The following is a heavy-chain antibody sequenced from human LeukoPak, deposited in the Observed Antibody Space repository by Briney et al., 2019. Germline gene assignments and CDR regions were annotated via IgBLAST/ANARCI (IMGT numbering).Heavy chain of an antibody. CDR1: GFTFSSYS. Sequence: KPGGSLRLSCAASGFTFSSYSMNWVRQAPGKGLEWVSSISSSSSYIYYADSVKGRFTISRDNAKNALHLQMNSLRAEDTAVYYCARIGYSSSCFDYWGQGTLVTVSS. V-gene: IGHV3-21*04. J-gene: IGHJ4*02. CDR2: ISSSSSYI. CDR3: ARIGYSSSCFDY. D-gene: IGHD6-13*01.